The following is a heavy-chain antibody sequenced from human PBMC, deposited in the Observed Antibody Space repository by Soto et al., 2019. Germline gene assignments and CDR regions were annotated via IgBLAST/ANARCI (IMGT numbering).Heavy chain of an antibody. CDR3: ARDRGGDCSGGSCYHVGLYYYYGMDV. D-gene: IGHD2-15*01. Sequence: ASVKVSCKASGYTFTSYGISWVRQAPGQGLEWMGWISAYNGNTNYAQKLQGRVTMTTDTSTSTAYMELRSLRSDDTAVYYCARDRGGDCSGGSCYHVGLYYYYGMDVWGQGTTVTVSS. CDR1: GYTFTSYG. CDR2: ISAYNGNT. J-gene: IGHJ6*02. V-gene: IGHV1-18*04.